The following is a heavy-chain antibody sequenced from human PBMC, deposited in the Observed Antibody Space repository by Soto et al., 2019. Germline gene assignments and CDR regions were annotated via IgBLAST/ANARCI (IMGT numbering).Heavy chain of an antibody. CDR3: ARVGANPSDY. CDR1: GASFSGYS. D-gene: IGHD1-26*01. V-gene: IGHV4-34*01. J-gene: IGHJ4*02. CDR2: IEHSGST. Sequence: QVQLQQWGAGLLKPSETLSLTCAVHGASFSGYSWSWIRQPLGKGLEWIGDIEHSGSTNYNSSLRSRVTISLDTSKNHFSLKLNSVTAADTAVYYCARVGANPSDYWGQGTLVTVSS.